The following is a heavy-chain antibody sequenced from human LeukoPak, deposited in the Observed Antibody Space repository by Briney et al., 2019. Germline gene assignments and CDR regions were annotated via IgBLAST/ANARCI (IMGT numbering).Heavy chain of an antibody. D-gene: IGHD1-26*01. CDR2: TYYRSKWHS. J-gene: IGHJ5*02. CDR1: RDSVSIKSAA. V-gene: IGHV6-1*01. Sequence: SQTLSLTCAISRDSVSIKSAAWTWIRQSPSRGLEWLGRTYYRSKWHSDYAVSVKSRITINPDTSKNQFSLQLNSVTPEDTGVYYYARGGSSPAANWFDPWGRGTLVTVSS. CDR3: ARGGSSPAANWFDP.